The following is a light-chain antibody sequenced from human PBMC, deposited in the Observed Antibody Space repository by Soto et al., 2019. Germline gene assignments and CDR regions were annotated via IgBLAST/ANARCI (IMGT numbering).Light chain of an antibody. CDR3: ATWDDRLRAYV. J-gene: IGLJ1*01. CDR2: RNG. CDR1: SSNIGTYY. V-gene: IGLV1-47*01. Sequence: QPALTQPPSASGTPGQRVTISCSGSSSNIGTYYVDWYQQLPGTAPKLLIHRNGQRPSGVPDRFSGSKSGTSASLAISGLRSEDEADYYCATWDDRLRAYVIGAGTKVTVL.